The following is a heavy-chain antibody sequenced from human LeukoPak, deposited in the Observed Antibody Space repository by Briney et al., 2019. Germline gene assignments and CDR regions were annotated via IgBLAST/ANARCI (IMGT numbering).Heavy chain of an antibody. CDR1: GFTFSSYA. Sequence: PGGSLRLSCAASGFTFSSYAMTWVRQVRGKGLEWVSGTSASGGTTYYADSVKGRFTISRDNSKNTLYLQMSSLRAEDTAVYYCVKGVVDIVATTFGDALDIWGQGTMVTVSS. CDR3: VKGVVDIVATTFGDALDI. V-gene: IGHV3-23*01. CDR2: TSASGGTT. D-gene: IGHD5-12*01. J-gene: IGHJ3*02.